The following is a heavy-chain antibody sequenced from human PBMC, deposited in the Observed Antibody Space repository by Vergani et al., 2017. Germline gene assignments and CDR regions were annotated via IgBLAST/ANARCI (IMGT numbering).Heavy chain of an antibody. Sequence: QLQLQESGPGLVKPSETLSLTCTVSGGSISSSSYYWGWIRQPPGKGLEWIGSIYYSGSTYYNPSLKSRVTISVDTSKNQFSLKLSSVTAADTAVYYCARDRAARRIFDYWGQGTLVTVSS. J-gene: IGHJ4*02. V-gene: IGHV4-39*07. CDR2: IYYSGST. CDR3: ARDRAARRIFDY. CDR1: GGSISSSSYY. D-gene: IGHD6-6*01.